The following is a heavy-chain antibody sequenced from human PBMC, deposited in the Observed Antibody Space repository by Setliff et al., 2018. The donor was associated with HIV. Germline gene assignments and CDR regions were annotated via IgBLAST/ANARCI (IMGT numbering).Heavy chain of an antibody. J-gene: IGHJ4*02. V-gene: IGHV6-1*01. CDR1: GDSVSSSSGS. D-gene: IGHD5-12*01. Sequence: PSQTLSLTCAISGDSVSSSSGSWNWIRQSPSRGLEWLGRTYYRSKWYNQYAVSLKSRISINPDNAKNSLFLQMNSLRAEDTAVYYCARQTGYSGYGGVFDNWGQGTLVTVSS. CDR3: ARQTGYSGYGGVFDN. CDR2: TYYRSKWYN.